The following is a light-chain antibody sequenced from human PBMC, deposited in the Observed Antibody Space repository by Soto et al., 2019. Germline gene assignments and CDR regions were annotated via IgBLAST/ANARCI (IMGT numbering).Light chain of an antibody. CDR2: AAS. J-gene: IGKJ4*01. Sequence: IQLTQSPSSLSASVGDRVTITCRASQVIGNYLVWYQQKPGMAPKLLIYAASTLQSGVPSRFSGGGSGTDFTLTISSLQPEDFATYYCQQLNSFPLTFGGGTKVEIK. V-gene: IGKV1-9*01. CDR3: QQLNSFPLT. CDR1: QVIGNY.